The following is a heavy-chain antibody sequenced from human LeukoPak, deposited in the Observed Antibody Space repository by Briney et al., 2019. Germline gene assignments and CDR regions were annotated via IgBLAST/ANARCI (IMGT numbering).Heavy chain of an antibody. Sequence: PGGSLRLSCAVSGFTFDDHGMNWVRQALGKGLEWVSGINWNGGCTGYADSVKGRFTISRDNAKNSLYLQMNSLRAEDTAFYYCAREPYSDNDSYFDYWGQGTLVTVSS. D-gene: IGHD5-12*01. J-gene: IGHJ4*02. V-gene: IGHV3-20*04. CDR2: INWNGGCT. CDR1: GFTFDDHG. CDR3: AREPYSDNDSYFDY.